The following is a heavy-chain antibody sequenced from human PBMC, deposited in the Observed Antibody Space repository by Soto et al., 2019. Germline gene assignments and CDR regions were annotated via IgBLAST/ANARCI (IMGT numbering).Heavy chain of an antibody. CDR1: GFTFGSYA. CDR2: ISSSSSTI. Sequence: PGGSLRLSCAASGFTFGSYALSWLRQAPGKGLEWVSYISSSSSTIYYADSVKGRFTISRDNAKNSLYLQMNSLRDEDTAVYYCARESRFLEWLSLNWFDPWGQGTLVTVSS. CDR3: ARESRFLEWLSLNWFDP. J-gene: IGHJ5*02. V-gene: IGHV3-48*02. D-gene: IGHD3-3*01.